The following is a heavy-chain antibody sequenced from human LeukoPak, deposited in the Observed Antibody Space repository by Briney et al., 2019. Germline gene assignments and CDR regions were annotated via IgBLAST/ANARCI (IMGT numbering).Heavy chain of an antibody. J-gene: IGHJ6*02. V-gene: IGHV3-33*01. CDR2: IWYDGSNK. Sequence: PGRSLRLSCAASGFTFSSYGMHWVRQAPGKGLEWVAVIWYDGSNKYYADSVEGRFTISRDNSKNTLYLQMNSLRAEDTAVYYCARDVDPKYYHSGYDGRDYYYYGMDVWGQGTTVTVSS. CDR1: GFTFSSYG. CDR3: ARDVDPKYYHSGYDGRDYYYYGMDV. D-gene: IGHD5-12*01.